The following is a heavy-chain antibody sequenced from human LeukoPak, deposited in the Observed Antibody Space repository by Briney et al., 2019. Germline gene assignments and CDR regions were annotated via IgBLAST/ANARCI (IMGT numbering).Heavy chain of an antibody. CDR1: GGSISSWTYY. CDR2: IYYGGTN. V-gene: IGHV4-39*01. J-gene: IGHJ4*02. D-gene: IGHD4-23*01. CDR3: AYGSNSAADH. Sequence: PSETLSLTCTVSGGSISSWTYYWGWIRQPPGKGLEWIGTIYYGGTNYYNPSLKSRFTISVDTSKNQFSLNLDSVTAADTAVYYCAYGSNSAADHWGQGTLVTVSS.